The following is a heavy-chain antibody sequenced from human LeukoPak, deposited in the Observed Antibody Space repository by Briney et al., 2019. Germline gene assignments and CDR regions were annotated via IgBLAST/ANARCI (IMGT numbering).Heavy chain of an antibody. V-gene: IGHV3-48*01. CDR2: ISSSSSTI. J-gene: IGHJ4*02. Sequence: GGSLRLSCAASGFTFRNAWMSWVRQAPGKGLEWVSYISSSSSTIYYADSVKGRFTISRDNSKNTLYLQMNSLRADDTAVYYCARRAGGYSHPYDYWGQGTLVTVSS. CDR3: ARRAGGYSHPYDY. CDR1: GFTFRNAW. D-gene: IGHD5-18*01.